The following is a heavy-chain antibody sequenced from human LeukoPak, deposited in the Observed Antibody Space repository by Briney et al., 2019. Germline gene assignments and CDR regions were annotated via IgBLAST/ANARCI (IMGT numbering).Heavy chain of an antibody. J-gene: IGHJ5*02. D-gene: IGHD1-1*01. Sequence: SETLSLTCIVSGGSISTYYWSWIRQPAGKGLEWIGRIYTRGSTNYNPSPKSRVTMSVDTSKNQFSLKLSSVTAADTAVYYCARDDRNNFLFDPWGQGTLVTVSS. V-gene: IGHV4-4*07. CDR1: GGSISTYY. CDR3: ARDDRNNFLFDP. CDR2: IYTRGST.